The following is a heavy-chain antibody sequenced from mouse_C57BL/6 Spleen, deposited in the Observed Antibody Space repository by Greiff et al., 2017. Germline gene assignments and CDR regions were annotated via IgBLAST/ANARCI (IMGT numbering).Heavy chain of an antibody. V-gene: IGHV1-15*01. D-gene: IGHD1-1*01. J-gene: IGHJ1*03. CDR1: GYTFTDYE. CDR2: IDPETGGT. CDR3: TRGDYYGSSKWYFDV. Sequence: VQLQPSGAELVRPGASVPLSCKASGYTFTDYEMHWVKQTPVHGLEWIGAIDPETGGTAYNQKFKGKAILTADKSSSTAYMELRSLTSEDSAVYYCTRGDYYGSSKWYFDVWGTGTTVTVSS.